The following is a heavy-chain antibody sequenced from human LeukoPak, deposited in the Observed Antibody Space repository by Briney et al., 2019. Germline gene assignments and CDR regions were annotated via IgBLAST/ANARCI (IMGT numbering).Heavy chain of an antibody. D-gene: IGHD6-13*01. CDR3: ARLLPIAAAGGHYFDY. CDR2: IYYSGST. V-gene: IGHV4-39*01. Sequence: SETLSLTCTVSGGSISSSSYYWGWIRQPPGKGLEWIGSIYYSGSTYYNPSLKSRVTISVDTSKKQFSLKVTSVTAADTAVYYCARLLPIAAAGGHYFDYWGQGTLVTVSS. J-gene: IGHJ4*02. CDR1: GGSISSSSYY.